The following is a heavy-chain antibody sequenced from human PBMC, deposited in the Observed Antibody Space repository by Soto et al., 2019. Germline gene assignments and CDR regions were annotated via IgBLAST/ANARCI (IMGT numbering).Heavy chain of an antibody. CDR1: GYTFTGYY. CDR3: ARAGAAVGTFWF. Sequence: GGSVKVSCKASGYTFTGYYIHWLRQAPGQGLEWMGWINPASGGTNYARRFQGRVTMTRDTSITTAYMDLRRLRSDDTAMYYCARAGAAVGTFWFWGQGALVTVSS. D-gene: IGHD6-13*01. CDR2: INPASGGT. J-gene: IGHJ4*02. V-gene: IGHV1-2*02.